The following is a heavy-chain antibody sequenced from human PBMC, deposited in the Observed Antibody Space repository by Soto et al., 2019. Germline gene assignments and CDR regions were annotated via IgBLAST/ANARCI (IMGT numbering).Heavy chain of an antibody. D-gene: IGHD6-13*01. Sequence: GASVKVSCKASGGTFSSYTISWVRQAPGQGLEWMGIINPSGGSTSYAQKFQGRVTMTRDTSTSTVYMGLSSLRSEDTAVYYCARGLSYSSSWRTRVSGDYWGQGTLVTVSS. CDR1: GGTFSSYT. V-gene: IGHV1-46*03. CDR2: INPSGGST. CDR3: ARGLSYSSSWRTRVSGDY. J-gene: IGHJ4*02.